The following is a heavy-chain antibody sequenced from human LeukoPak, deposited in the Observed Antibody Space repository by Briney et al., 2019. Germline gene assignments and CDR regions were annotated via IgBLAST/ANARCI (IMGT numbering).Heavy chain of an antibody. D-gene: IGHD5-18*01. CDR2: IKSDGSST. J-gene: IGHJ4*02. CDR3: ARERYSYGYDY. Sequence: GGSLRLSCAASGLTFSSHWMHWVRQASGKGLVWVARIKSDGSSTSYADSVKGRFTISRDNAKNTLSLEMNSLRAEDTAVYYCARERYSYGYDYWGQGILVTVSS. CDR1: GLTFSSHW. V-gene: IGHV3-74*01.